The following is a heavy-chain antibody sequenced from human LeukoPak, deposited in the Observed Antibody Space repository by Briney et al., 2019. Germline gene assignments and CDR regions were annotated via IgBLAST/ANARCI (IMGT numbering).Heavy chain of an antibody. V-gene: IGHV3-30*18. D-gene: IGHD1-26*01. CDR1: GFAFSSYG. J-gene: IGHJ6*02. CDR2: ISYDGSIH. Sequence: PGGSLRLSCAASGFAFSSYGMHWVRQAPGKGLEWVAVISYDGSIHYYADSVRGRFTFSRDNSKNTLYLQMNSLTVEGTAVYFCAKGGYIGTYFGMDVWGPGTTVTVSS. CDR3: AKGGYIGTYFGMDV.